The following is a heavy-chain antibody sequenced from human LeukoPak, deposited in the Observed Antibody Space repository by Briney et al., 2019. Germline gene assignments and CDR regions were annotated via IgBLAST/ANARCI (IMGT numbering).Heavy chain of an antibody. CDR3: ARSVSWNVDY. CDR2: IYYSGNT. J-gene: IGHJ4*02. V-gene: IGHV4-39*07. Sequence: SETLPHMRSLSGGHKKNQMDYGGWIRQPPGKGLDWIESIYYSGNTYYNPSLTSRVTISVDTSKHQFSLELTSVTAADTAVCYCARSVSWNVDYWGQGTLVTVSS. CDR1: GGHKKNQMDY. D-gene: IGHD1-1*01.